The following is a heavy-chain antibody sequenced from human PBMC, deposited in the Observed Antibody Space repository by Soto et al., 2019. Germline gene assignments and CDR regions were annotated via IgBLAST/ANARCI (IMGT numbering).Heavy chain of an antibody. J-gene: IGHJ3*02. CDR1: GFTFTSSA. CDR3: ARDTNIWSRRSGGDAFDI. V-gene: IGHV1-58*01. CDR2: IVVGSGNT. D-gene: IGHD1-26*01. Sequence: ASVKVSCKASGFTFTSSAVQWVRQARGQRLEWIGWIVVGSGNTNYAQKFQERVTITRNMSISTAYMELSSLRSEDTAVYYCARDTNIWSRRSGGDAFDIWGQGTMVTVSS.